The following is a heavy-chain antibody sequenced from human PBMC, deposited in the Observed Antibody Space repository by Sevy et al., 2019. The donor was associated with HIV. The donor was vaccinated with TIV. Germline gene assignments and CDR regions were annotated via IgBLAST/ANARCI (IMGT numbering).Heavy chain of an antibody. D-gene: IGHD6-6*01. CDR1: GFTFSDYY. V-gene: IGHV3-11*01. CDR3: ARDGEYSSSSDYYYYGMDV. J-gene: IGHJ6*02. Sequence: GSLRLSCAASGFTFSDYYMSWIRQAPGKGLEWVSYISGSGSTRYYADSVKGRFTISRDNAENSLYLQMNSLRAEDTAVYYCARDGEYSSSSDYYYYGMDVWGQGTTVTVSS. CDR2: ISGSGSTR.